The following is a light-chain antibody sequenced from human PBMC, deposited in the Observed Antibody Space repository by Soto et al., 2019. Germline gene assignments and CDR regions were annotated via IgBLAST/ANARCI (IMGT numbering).Light chain of an antibody. J-gene: IGKJ2*01. CDR1: QSIDSW. Sequence: DIQMTQSPSTLSASVGDRVTSACRASQSIDSWLAWYQQKPGKAPKFLIYDASDLESGVPSRFSGSGSGTEFTRTISSLQPDDFATYYCQQYRGKPFTFGQGTKVEIE. V-gene: IGKV1-5*01. CDR2: DAS. CDR3: QQYRGKPFT.